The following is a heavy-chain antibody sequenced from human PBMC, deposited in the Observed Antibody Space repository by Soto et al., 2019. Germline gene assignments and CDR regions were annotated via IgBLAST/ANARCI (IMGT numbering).Heavy chain of an antibody. D-gene: IGHD1-26*01. J-gene: IGHJ4*02. CDR1: GGSISSGGYY. V-gene: IGHV4-31*03. Sequence: SETLSLTCTVSGGSISSGGYYWSWIRQHPGKGLEWIGYIYYSGSTYYNPSLKSRVTISVDTSKNQFSLKLSSVTAADTAVYYGARWVGATSFDYGGQGTLVTVSS. CDR2: IYYSGST. CDR3: ARWVGATSFDY.